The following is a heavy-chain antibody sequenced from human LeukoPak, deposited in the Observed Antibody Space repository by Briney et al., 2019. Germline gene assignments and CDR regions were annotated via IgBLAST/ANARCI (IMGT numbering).Heavy chain of an antibody. CDR1: GFTFSSYW. CDR3: RGSDRMVDF. CDR2: IKQDGSEK. Sequence: GGSLRLSCAGSGFTFSSYWITWVRQAPGKGLEWVAYIKQDGSEKNYVDSVKGRFTISRDNAKNSVYLQMSSLRAEDTAVYYCRGSDRMVDFWGQGTLVTVSS. D-gene: IGHD2-8*01. J-gene: IGHJ4*02. V-gene: IGHV3-7*01.